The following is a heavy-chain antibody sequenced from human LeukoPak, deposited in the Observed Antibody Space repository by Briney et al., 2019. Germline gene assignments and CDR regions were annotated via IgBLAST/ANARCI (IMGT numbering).Heavy chain of an antibody. CDR1: GYTFTSYG. V-gene: IGHV1-18*01. Sequence: GASVKVSCKASGYTFTSYGISWVRQAPGQGLERMGWISAYNGNTNYAQKLQGRVTMTTDTSTSTAYMELRSLRSDDTAVYYCARDWCSSTSCYSLTDYRGQGTLVTVSS. CDR3: ARDWCSSTSCYSLTDY. J-gene: IGHJ4*02. CDR2: ISAYNGNT. D-gene: IGHD2-2*01.